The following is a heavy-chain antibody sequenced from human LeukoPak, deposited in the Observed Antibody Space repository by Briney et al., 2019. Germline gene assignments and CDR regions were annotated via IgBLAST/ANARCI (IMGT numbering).Heavy chain of an antibody. CDR1: GYTFTSYY. Sequence: ASVKVSCKASGYTFTSYYMHWVRQAPGQGLEWMGIINPSGGSTSYAQKFQGRVTMTEDTSTDTAYMELSSLRSEDTAVYYCARCFVHYYDSSGYRGFDYWGQGTLVTVSS. V-gene: IGHV1-46*01. CDR2: INPSGGST. CDR3: ARCFVHYYDSSGYRGFDY. D-gene: IGHD3-22*01. J-gene: IGHJ4*02.